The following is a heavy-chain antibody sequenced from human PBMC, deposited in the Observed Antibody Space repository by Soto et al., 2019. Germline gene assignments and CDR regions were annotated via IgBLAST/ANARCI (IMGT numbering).Heavy chain of an antibody. J-gene: IGHJ4*01. CDR1: RFTVSNNY. Sequence: GGSLRLSCAASRFTVSNNYMTWVRQAPGKGLEWVSIIYARGTTYYADSVKGRFTISRDNSDNTLYLQMNSLRAEDTAMYYCARERDTTGYILRYWGQGTLVTVSS. V-gene: IGHV3-53*01. D-gene: IGHD3-9*01. CDR2: IYARGTT. CDR3: ARERDTTGYILRY.